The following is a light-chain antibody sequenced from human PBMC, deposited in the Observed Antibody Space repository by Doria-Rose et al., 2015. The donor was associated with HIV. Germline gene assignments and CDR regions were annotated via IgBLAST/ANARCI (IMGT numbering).Light chain of an antibody. V-gene: IGKV3-20*01. CDR3: HQYGTSWT. J-gene: IGKJ1*01. CDR2: DGS. CDR1: QSFSSTY. Sequence: TQSPGTLSLSPGGRATLSCRASQSFSSTYLAWYQQKPGQAPSLPIYDGSTRATGTPDRFSTSGSGTDFTLTINRLEPEDFALYYCHQYGTSWTFGQGTKVEI.